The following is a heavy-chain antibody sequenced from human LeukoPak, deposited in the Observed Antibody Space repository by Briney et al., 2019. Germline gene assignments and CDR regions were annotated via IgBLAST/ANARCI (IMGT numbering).Heavy chain of an antibody. CDR3: ARHYVGIDSSVYYYFDC. D-gene: IGHD3-22*01. J-gene: IGHJ4*02. Sequence: PSETLSLTCTVSVGSLRSYYWGWIRRPAGPGLEGIGRIYTSGSTSYNPSLKSPVTLSVDTSKSQFSLKLTSVTAADTAVYYCARHYVGIDSSVYYYFDCWGQG. CDR2: IYTSGST. V-gene: IGHV4-4*07. CDR1: VGSLRSYY.